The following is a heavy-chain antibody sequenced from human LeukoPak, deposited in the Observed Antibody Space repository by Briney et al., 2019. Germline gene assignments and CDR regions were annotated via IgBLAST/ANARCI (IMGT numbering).Heavy chain of an antibody. V-gene: IGHV3-23*01. Sequence: GGSLSLSCAASGYTFSSYAMSWVRQAPGKGLEWVSAISGSGGSTYYADSVKGRFTISRDNSKNTLYLQMNSLRAEDTAVYYCARERGTMVRGVIITPTFDYWGRGTLVTVSS. J-gene: IGHJ4*02. CDR3: ARERGTMVRGVIITPTFDY. CDR2: ISGSGGST. CDR1: GYTFSSYA. D-gene: IGHD3-10*01.